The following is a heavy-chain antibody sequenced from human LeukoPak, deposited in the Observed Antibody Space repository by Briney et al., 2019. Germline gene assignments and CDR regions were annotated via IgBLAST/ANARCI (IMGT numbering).Heavy chain of an antibody. V-gene: IGHV4-34*01. Sequence: RASETLSLTCAVYGGSFSGYYWSWIRQPPGKGLEWIGEINHSGSTNYNPSLKSRVTISVDTSKNQFSLKLSSVTAADTAVYYCARDRSYGYMNWGQGTLVTVSS. J-gene: IGHJ4*02. CDR1: GGSFSGYY. D-gene: IGHD5-18*01. CDR2: INHSGST. CDR3: ARDRSYGYMN.